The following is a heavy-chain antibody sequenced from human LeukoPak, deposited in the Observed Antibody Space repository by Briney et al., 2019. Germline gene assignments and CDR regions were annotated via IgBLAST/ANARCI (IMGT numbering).Heavy chain of an antibody. V-gene: IGHV3-48*03. J-gene: IGHJ4*02. Sequence: GGSLRLSCAASGFSFSTYEMNWVRQAPGKGLEWVSCISSSGTIIYNADSVKGRFTISIDNAKNSLYLKMNSLRAEDTAVYYCARVNSEDYDILTGYSPYYFDYWGQGTLVTVSS. CDR1: GFSFSTYE. CDR3: ARVNSEDYDILTGYSPYYFDY. D-gene: IGHD3-9*01. CDR2: ISSSGTII.